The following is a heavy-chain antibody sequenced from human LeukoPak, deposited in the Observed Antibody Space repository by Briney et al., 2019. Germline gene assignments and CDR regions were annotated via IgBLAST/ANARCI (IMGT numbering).Heavy chain of an antibody. D-gene: IGHD4-17*01. CDR3: ARDPTTVTTTYLDS. V-gene: IGHV3-48*01. J-gene: IGHJ4*02. Sequence: GGSLRLSCAASGFTFSTYSMNWVRQAPGKGLEWVSYITSSSSTMFYADSVKGRFTISRDISKNTVDLQMNSLRGEDTAVYYCARDPTTVTTTYLDSWGQGTLVTVSS. CDR2: ITSSSSTM. CDR1: GFTFSTYS.